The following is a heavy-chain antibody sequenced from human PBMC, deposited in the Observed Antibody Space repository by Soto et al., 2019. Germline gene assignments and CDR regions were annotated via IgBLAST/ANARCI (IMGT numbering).Heavy chain of an antibody. J-gene: IGHJ6*02. CDR3: STRGYSSGWYGGYYGMDV. V-gene: IGHV5-10-1*01. CDR2: IDPSDSYT. D-gene: IGHD6-19*01. Sequence: GESLKISCKGSGYSFTSYWISWVRQMPGKGLEWMGGIDPSDSYTNYSPSFQGHVTISADKSISTAYLQWSSLKASDTAMYYCSTRGYSSGWYGGYYGMDVWGQGTTVTVSS. CDR1: GYSFTSYW.